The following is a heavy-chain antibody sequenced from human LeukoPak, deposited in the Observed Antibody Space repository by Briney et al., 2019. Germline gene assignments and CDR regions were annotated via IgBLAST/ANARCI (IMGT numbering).Heavy chain of an antibody. D-gene: IGHD3-16*01. J-gene: IGHJ4*02. CDR3: ARSYYDYPWGRGAYFDH. CDR1: GYTFSTYW. CDR2: IYPGDSNT. V-gene: IGHV5-51*01. Sequence: AESLKISRKGSGYTFSTYWIAWVRQMAGKGLEWMGVIYPGDSNTRYSPSFRGQVTISADKSITTAYLQWDSLKSSDTAIYYCARSYYDYPWGRGAYFDHWGQGTLVTVSS.